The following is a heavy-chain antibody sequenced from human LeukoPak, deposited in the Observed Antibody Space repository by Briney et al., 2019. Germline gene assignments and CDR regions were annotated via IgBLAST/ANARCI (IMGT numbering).Heavy chain of an antibody. Sequence: GRSLRLSCAPSGFTFSSYAMHWVRQAPGKGLEWVALISYDGSNTYYADSVKGRFIISRDNSKNTLYLQMNSLRPEDTALYFCARDTGYSGYDAIPFDYWGQGTLVTVSS. D-gene: IGHD5-12*01. J-gene: IGHJ4*02. CDR1: GFTFSSYA. V-gene: IGHV3-30*04. CDR3: ARDTGYSGYDAIPFDY. CDR2: ISYDGSNT.